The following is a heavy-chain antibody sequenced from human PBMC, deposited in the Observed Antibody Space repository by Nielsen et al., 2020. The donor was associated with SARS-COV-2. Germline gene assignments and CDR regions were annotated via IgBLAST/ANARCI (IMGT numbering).Heavy chain of an antibody. Sequence: GGSLRLSCAASGFTFSDAYTSWIRQAPGKGLEWVSYISNRGTTIYYADSVKGRFTISRDNAKNSLYLQMNSLRAEDTAVYFCVGRGEFWSGYPDYWGQGTRVTVSS. CDR3: VGRGEFWSGYPDY. V-gene: IGHV3-11*04. CDR2: ISNRGTTI. D-gene: IGHD3-3*01. J-gene: IGHJ4*02. CDR1: GFTFSDAY.